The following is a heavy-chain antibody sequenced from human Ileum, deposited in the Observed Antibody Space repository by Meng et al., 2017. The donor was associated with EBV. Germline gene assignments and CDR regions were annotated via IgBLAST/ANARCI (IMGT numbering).Heavy chain of an antibody. Sequence: QVQLQQWGAGLLKPSETLSNTCADYGGSFRGNYWSWIRQSPGKRLEWIGEINESGSTNYNPSLKSRVTILMDTSKNQFSLKLTSVTAADAAVYYCRNAFCSAAAGCSDYWGQGTLVTVSS. D-gene: IGHD3-3*01. CDR2: INESGST. CDR1: GGSFRGNY. CDR3: RNAFCSAAAGCSDY. J-gene: IGHJ4*02. V-gene: IGHV4-34*01.